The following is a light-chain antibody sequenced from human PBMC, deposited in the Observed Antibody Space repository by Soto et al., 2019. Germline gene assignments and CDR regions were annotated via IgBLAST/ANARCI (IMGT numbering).Light chain of an antibody. J-gene: IGKJ4*01. CDR3: HQSYSMPLN. V-gene: IGKV1-39*01. CDR1: QSISSY. Sequence: DIQMTQSPSSLSASVGDRVTITCRASQSISSYLNWYQQKPGKAPKLLIYAASSLQSGVPSRFSGSGSVTDFTLTISSLQPEDFATYYCHQSYSMPLNFRGGTKVEIK. CDR2: AAS.